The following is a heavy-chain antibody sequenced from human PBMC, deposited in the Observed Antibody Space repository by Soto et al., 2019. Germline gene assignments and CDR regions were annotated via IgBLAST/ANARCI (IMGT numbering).Heavy chain of an antibody. CDR2: ISSDGTTT. D-gene: IGHD3-22*01. CDR3: ARVPSCDSSGCYSYFDL. J-gene: IGHJ4*02. CDR1: GFTFSNYY. V-gene: IGHV3-74*01. Sequence: EMQLVESGGGLVQPGGSLRLSCAASGFTFSNYYMHWVRQAPGKGPVWVSRISSDGTTTTYADSVKGRFTISRDNAKNTLYLQVNSLRADDTAVYYCARVPSCDSSGCYSYFDLWGQGALVTVSS.